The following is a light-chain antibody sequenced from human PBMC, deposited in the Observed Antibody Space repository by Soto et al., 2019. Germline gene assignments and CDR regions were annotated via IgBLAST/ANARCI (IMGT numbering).Light chain of an antibody. CDR1: SSDVGGYNY. Sequence: QSVLTQPASVSGSPGQSITISCTGTSSDVGGYNYVSWYQQHPGKAPKLMIYEVSNRPSGVSNRFSGSKSGNTASLTISGLQAEDEADYDCSSYTRSSTLGVVFGGGTKLTVL. CDR2: EVS. CDR3: SSYTRSSTLGVV. V-gene: IGLV2-14*01. J-gene: IGLJ2*01.